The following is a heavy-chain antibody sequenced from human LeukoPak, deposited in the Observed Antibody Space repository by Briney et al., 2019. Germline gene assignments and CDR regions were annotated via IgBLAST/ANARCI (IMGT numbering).Heavy chain of an antibody. Sequence: GGSLRLSCAASGFTFSTSWMHWVRQAPGKGLEWVSYISSSGSTIYYADSVKGRFTISRDNAKNSLYLQMNSLRAEDTAVYYCAELGITMIGGVWGKGTTVTISS. J-gene: IGHJ6*04. CDR2: ISSSGSTI. V-gene: IGHV3-48*04. CDR1: GFTFSTSW. D-gene: IGHD3-10*02. CDR3: AELGITMIGGV.